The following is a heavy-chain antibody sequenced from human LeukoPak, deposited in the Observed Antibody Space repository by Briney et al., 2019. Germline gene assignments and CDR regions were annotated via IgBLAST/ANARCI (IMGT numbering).Heavy chain of an antibody. Sequence: GGSLRLSCAASGFIFSNYAMSWVRQAPGKGLEWVSAISGSGGSTYYADSVKGRFTISRDNSKNTLYLQMNSLRAEDAAVYYCASLPPYYDFWSGYYPPNYYYYGMDVWGQGTTVTVSS. CDR1: GFIFSNYA. CDR2: ISGSGGST. J-gene: IGHJ6*02. D-gene: IGHD3-3*01. CDR3: ASLPPYYDFWSGYYPPNYYYYGMDV. V-gene: IGHV3-23*01.